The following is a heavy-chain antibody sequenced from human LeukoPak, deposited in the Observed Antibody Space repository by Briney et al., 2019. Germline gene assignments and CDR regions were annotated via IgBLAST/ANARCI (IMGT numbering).Heavy chain of an antibody. CDR3: ARHAKAYGSSCDY. J-gene: IGHJ4*02. D-gene: IGHD6-13*01. Sequence: GESLKISCKGSGYSFTTYWISWVRQMPGKGLEWMGRIDPSDSYTNYSPSFQGHVTISVDKSFSTAYLQWTSLKASDTAMYYCARHAKAYGSSCDYWGQGTLVTVSS. V-gene: IGHV5-10-1*01. CDR2: IDPSDSYT. CDR1: GYSFTTYW.